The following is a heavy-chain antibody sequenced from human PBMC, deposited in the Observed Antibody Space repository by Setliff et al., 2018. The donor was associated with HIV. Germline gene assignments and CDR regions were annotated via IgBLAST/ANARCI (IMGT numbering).Heavy chain of an antibody. CDR3: ARGGLYDSGGYYPPPAGRIDS. V-gene: IGHV5-51*01. Sequence: PGESLKISCRVSGYSFTSYWIAWVRQMPGRGLEWMGNIYPGDSETRYSPSFVGQVTFSVDKSVNTAYLQRRSLKASDTAMYYCARGGLYDSGGYYPPPAGRIDSWGPGTLVTVS. J-gene: IGHJ4*02. D-gene: IGHD3-22*01. CDR2: IYPGDSET. CDR1: GYSFTSYW.